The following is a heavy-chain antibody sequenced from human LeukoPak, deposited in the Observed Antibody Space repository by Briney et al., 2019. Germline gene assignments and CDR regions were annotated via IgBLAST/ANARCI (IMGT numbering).Heavy chain of an antibody. CDR1: GDSITSRSYY. D-gene: IGHD3-10*01. J-gene: IGHJ4*02. V-gene: IGHV4-39*01. CDR3: ASRSGGPEYFGSGSSP. CDR2: IYYSGST. Sequence: SETLSLTCSVSGDSITSRSYYWGWVRQPPGKGLEWIGTIYYSGSTYYNPSLKSRVTISVDTSKNQFSLQLSSVTAGDTAVYYCASRSGGPEYFGSGSSPWGQGTLVTVSS.